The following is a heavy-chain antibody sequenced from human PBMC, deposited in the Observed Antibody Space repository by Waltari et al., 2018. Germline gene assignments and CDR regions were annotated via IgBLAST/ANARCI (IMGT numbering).Heavy chain of an antibody. CDR3: ARGGSRGYCSGGSCYSVS. CDR2: INHSGST. Sequence: QVQLQQWGAGLLKPSETLSLTCAVYGGSFSGYYWSWIRQPPGKGLEWIGEINHSGSTNYNPSLKSRVTISVDTSKNQFSLKLSSVTAADTAVYYCARGGSRGYCSGGSCYSVSWGQGTLVTVSS. J-gene: IGHJ4*02. CDR1: GGSFSGYY. V-gene: IGHV4-34*01. D-gene: IGHD2-15*01.